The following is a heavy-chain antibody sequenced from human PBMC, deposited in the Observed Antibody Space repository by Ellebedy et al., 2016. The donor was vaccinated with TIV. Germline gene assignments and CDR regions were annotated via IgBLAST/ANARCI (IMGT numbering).Heavy chain of an antibody. V-gene: IGHV3-7*03. D-gene: IGHD6-19*01. J-gene: IGHJ4*02. Sequence: ESLKISCAVPGFTFSNYWMSWVRLAPGMGLEWVANIRLDGSEEQYVDSVKGRFTVSRDNAKNSLYLKMNSLRAEDTAVYYCARESRSSSGYWGQGTLVTVSS. CDR2: IRLDGSEE. CDR1: GFTFSNYW. CDR3: ARESRSSSGY.